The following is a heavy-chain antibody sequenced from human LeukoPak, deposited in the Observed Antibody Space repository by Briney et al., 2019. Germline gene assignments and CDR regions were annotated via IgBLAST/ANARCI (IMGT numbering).Heavy chain of an antibody. V-gene: IGHV3-33*06. D-gene: IGHD5-12*01. CDR1: GSSFSSYG. CDR3: AKDRHSGYDPDYYYYMDV. J-gene: IGHJ6*03. Sequence: PGGSLRLSCEASGSSFSSYGMHWVRQAPGKGLEWVAVIWFDSSRKYYADSVKGRFTISRDNPENMLYLQMHSLRAEDTAVYYCAKDRHSGYDPDYYYYMDVWGKGTTVTVSS. CDR2: IWFDSSRK.